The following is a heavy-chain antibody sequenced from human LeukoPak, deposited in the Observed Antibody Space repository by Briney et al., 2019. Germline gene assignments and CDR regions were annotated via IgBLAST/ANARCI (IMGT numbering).Heavy chain of an antibody. CDR2: MNPNSGNT. CDR1: GYTFTSYD. Sequence: ASVKVSCKASGYTFTSYDINWVRQATGQGLEWMGWMNPNSGNTGYAQKFQGRVTITRNTSISTAYMELSSLRSEDTAVYYCARAGSFAAAREGYWFDPWGQGTLVTVSS. CDR3: ARAGSFAAAREGYWFDP. V-gene: IGHV1-8*03. D-gene: IGHD6-13*01. J-gene: IGHJ5*02.